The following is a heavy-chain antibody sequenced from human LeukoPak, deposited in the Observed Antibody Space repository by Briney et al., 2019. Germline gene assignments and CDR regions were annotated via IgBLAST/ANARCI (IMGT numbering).Heavy chain of an antibody. Sequence: ASVKGSCQASGYTFSGYYMHWVRQAPGQGLEWMGWINPNSGGTNYAQKFQGRVNMTRDTSISTAYMELSRLRSDDTAVYYCARGYPLSTTAAGTYFQHWGQGTLVTVSS. CDR3: ARGYPLSTTAAGTYFQH. V-gene: IGHV1-2*02. D-gene: IGHD6-13*01. J-gene: IGHJ1*01. CDR2: INPNSGGT. CDR1: GYTFSGYY.